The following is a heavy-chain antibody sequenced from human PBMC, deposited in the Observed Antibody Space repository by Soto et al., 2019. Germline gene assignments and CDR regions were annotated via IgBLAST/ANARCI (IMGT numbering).Heavy chain of an antibody. CDR3: ARSNTRYSSPDY. J-gene: IGHJ4*02. V-gene: IGHV4-59*08. Sequence: QVQLQESGPGLVKPSETLSLTCTVSGGSISGFQWSWIRQPPGKGLEWIGSIYYSETTNNNPSLKSRVTIAVDTSTSQVSVKLASVTAGDTAVYYCARSNTRYSSPDYWGQGSLVTVSS. D-gene: IGHD6-13*01. CDR1: GGSISGFQ. CDR2: IYYSETT.